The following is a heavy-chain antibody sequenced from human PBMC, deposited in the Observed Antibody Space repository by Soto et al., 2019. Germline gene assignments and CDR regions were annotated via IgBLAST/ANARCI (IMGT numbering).Heavy chain of an antibody. Sequence: PGGSLRLSCAASGFTFSSYWMSWVRQAPGKGLEWVANIKQDGSEIYYVDSVKGRFTISRDNAKNSLYLQMNSLRAEDTAVYYCARVPLYGHYDSSGPYYFDYWGQGTLVTVSS. J-gene: IGHJ4*02. CDR3: ARVPLYGHYDSSGPYYFDY. D-gene: IGHD3-22*01. CDR1: GFTFSSYW. V-gene: IGHV3-7*03. CDR2: IKQDGSEI.